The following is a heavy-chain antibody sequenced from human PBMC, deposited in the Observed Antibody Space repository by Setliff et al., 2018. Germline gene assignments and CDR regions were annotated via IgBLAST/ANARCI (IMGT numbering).Heavy chain of an antibody. CDR3: AKEPAISLTEAIRRSYYDYALDV. Sequence: ASVKVSCKASGYTFTSYGISWVRQAPGQGLEWMGWISAYNGDTNYAQKLQGRVTMTTDTSTSTAYMELRSLRADDTAVYYCAKEPAISLTEAIRRSYYDYALDVWGPGTTVTVSS. J-gene: IGHJ6*02. D-gene: IGHD3-9*01. CDR1: GYTFTSYG. V-gene: IGHV1-18*01. CDR2: ISAYNGDT.